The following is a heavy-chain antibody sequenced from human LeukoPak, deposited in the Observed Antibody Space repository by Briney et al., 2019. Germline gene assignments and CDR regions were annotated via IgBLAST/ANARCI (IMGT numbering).Heavy chain of an antibody. V-gene: IGHV4-34*01. CDR3: VRGNYCSGGSCYHYYYYMDV. Sequence: SETLSLTCAVYGGSFNGYYWSWIRQPPGKGLEWIGEINHSGSTNYNPSLKSRVTISVDMSNNQLSLKLSSVTAADTAVYYCVRGNYCSGGSCYHYYYYMDVWGKGTTVTVSS. J-gene: IGHJ6*03. D-gene: IGHD2-15*01. CDR1: GGSFNGYY. CDR2: INHSGST.